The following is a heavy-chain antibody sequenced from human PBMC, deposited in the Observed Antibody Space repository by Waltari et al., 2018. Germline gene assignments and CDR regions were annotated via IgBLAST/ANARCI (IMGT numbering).Heavy chain of an antibody. D-gene: IGHD3-22*01. CDR2: ISGSGGST. J-gene: IGHJ3*02. CDR3: AKDRGDYYDSSGYSDAFDI. Sequence: EVQLVESGGGLVQPGGSLRLSCAASGFTFSSYAMSWVRQAPGTGMEWVSAISGSGGSTYYADSVKGRFTISRDNSKNTLYLQMNSLRAEDTAVYYCAKDRGDYYDSSGYSDAFDIWGQGTMVTVSS. V-gene: IGHV3-23*04. CDR1: GFTFSSYA.